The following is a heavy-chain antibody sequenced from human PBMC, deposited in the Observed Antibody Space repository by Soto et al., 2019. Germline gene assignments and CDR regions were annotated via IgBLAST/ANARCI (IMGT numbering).Heavy chain of an antibody. V-gene: IGHV7-4-1*01. CDR3: ASPGVTRGYYGMDV. CDR1: VYTFTSYA. J-gene: IGHJ6*02. CDR2: INTNTGNP. Sequence: XSVKVSCKASVYTFTSYAMNWVRQAPGQGLEWMGWINTNTGNPTYAQGFTGRFVFSLDTSVSTAYLQICSLKAEDTAVYYCASPGVTRGYYGMDVWGQGTTVTVSS. D-gene: IGHD2-8*01.